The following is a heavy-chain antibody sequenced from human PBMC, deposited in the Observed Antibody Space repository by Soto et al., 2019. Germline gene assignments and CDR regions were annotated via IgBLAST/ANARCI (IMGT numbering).Heavy chain of an antibody. CDR2: IYHSGRT. CDR1: GESISSSSYY. Sequence: SETLSLTCIVSGESISSSSYYWRWIRQPPGKGLDWIGSIYHSGRTYYNPSFKSRVTISIDASKNQFSLKLSSVTATDTAVYYCARQRTTVVTQAYLEHWGPGALVTFAS. D-gene: IGHD2-21*02. CDR3: ARQRTTVVTQAYLEH. V-gene: IGHV4-39*01. J-gene: IGHJ1*01.